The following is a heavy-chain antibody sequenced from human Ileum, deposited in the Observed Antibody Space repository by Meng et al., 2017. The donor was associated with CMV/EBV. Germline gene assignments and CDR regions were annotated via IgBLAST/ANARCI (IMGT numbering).Heavy chain of an antibody. CDR1: GFTFNNFW. D-gene: IGHD1-26*01. CDR2: ISNDGSSA. J-gene: IGHJ4*02. CDR3: ARGLGSGSYGLDY. Sequence: GGSLRLSCAASGFTFNNFWMHWVRQRPGKGLVWLSRISNDGSSARYADAVKGRFTISRNNAKNTLYLQINSLTVVDTAMYFCARGLGSGSYGLDYWGQGTEVTVSS. V-gene: IGHV3-74*01.